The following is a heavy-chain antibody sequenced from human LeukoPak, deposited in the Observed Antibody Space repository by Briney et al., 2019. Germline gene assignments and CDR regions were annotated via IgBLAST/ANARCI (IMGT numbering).Heavy chain of an antibody. CDR1: GYTFTSYY. J-gene: IGHJ4*02. CDR3: ARDLEYYDILTGLDY. Sequence: ASVKVSCKASGYTFTSYYMHWVRQAPGQGLEWMGIINPSGGSTSYAQKFQGRVTMTRDTSTSTAYMELRSLRSDDTAVYYCARDLEYYDILTGLDYWGQGTLVTVSS. D-gene: IGHD3-9*01. V-gene: IGHV1-46*01. CDR2: INPSGGST.